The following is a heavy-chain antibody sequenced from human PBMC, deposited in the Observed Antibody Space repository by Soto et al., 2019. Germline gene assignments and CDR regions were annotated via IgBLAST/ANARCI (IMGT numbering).Heavy chain of an antibody. CDR1: GYTFTSYG. D-gene: IGHD5-18*01. V-gene: IGHV1-18*01. CDR3: ARDFDVYTAMVPELNYGMDV. J-gene: IGHJ6*02. Sequence: QVQLVQSGAEVKKPGASVKVSCKASGYTFTSYGISWVRQAPGQGLEWMGWISAYNGNTNYAQKLQGRVTMTTDTSTSTAYMELRSLRSDDTAVYYCARDFDVYTAMVPELNYGMDVWGQGTTVTVSS. CDR2: ISAYNGNT.